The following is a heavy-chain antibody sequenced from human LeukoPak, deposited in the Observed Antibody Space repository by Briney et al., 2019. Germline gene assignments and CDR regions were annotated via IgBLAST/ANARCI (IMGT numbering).Heavy chain of an antibody. CDR1: GFTVSNNY. CDR2: IYSCGNK. CDR3: ARDRGSSTNCPNYYYYSMDV. J-gene: IGHJ6*03. V-gene: IGHV3-66*01. Sequence: GGSLRLSCEASGFTVSNNYMSWVRQAPGKGLEWVSVIYSCGNKYHADTVKGRFTISRDNSKNTLYLQMNSQRVEDTAVYYCARDRGSSTNCPNYYYYSMDVWGKGTTVTVSS. D-gene: IGHD2-2*01.